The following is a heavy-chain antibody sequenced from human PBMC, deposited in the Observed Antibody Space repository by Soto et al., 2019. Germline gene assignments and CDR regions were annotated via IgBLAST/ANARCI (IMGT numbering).Heavy chain of an antibody. CDR2: ISAAGDP. Sequence: EVQLVESGGGLVQPGGSLRLSCEASGFTFRNYDRHWVRQGTGKGLAWVSGISAAGDPDYADSVEGRFTISRENAQNSFFLQMNSLRVGDTAVYYCARTDRDFYGLDVWGQGTTVIVSS. J-gene: IGHJ6*02. V-gene: IGHV3-13*05. CDR1: GFTFRNYD. CDR3: ARTDRDFYGLDV.